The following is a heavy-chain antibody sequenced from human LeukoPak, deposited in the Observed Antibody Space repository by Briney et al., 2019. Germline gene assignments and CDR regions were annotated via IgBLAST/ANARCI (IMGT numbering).Heavy chain of an antibody. CDR3: TTTYDFWSGYYSD. CDR1: GFTFSNAW. J-gene: IGHJ4*02. D-gene: IGHD3-3*01. V-gene: IGHV3-15*01. CDR2: IKNKTDGGTT. Sequence: GGSLRLSCAASGFTFSNAWMSWVRQAPGKGLEWVGRIKNKTDGGTTDYAAPVKGRFTIPRDDSKNTLYQQMNSLKTEDTAVYYCTTTYDFWSGYYSDWGQGTLVTVSS.